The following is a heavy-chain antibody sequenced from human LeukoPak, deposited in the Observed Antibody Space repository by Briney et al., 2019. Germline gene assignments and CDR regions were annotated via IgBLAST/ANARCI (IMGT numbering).Heavy chain of an antibody. V-gene: IGHV1-69*13. CDR3: ARRYCSSTSCYGADAFDL. J-gene: IGHJ3*01. CDR2: VIPIFGTT. CDR1: GVTFSSYA. D-gene: IGHD2-2*01. Sequence: SVKVSCKASGVTFSSYAISWVRQAPGQGLEWMGGVIPIFGTTKYAREFQGRVTITADGSTSTAYMELSSLRAEDTAVYYCARRYCSSTSCYGADAFDLWGQGTMVTVSS.